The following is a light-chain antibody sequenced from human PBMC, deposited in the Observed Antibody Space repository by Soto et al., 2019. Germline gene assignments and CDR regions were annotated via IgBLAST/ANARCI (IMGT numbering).Light chain of an antibody. J-gene: IGKJ2*01. Sequence: EIVLTQSPGTLSLSPGERATLSCTASQTVSSTYLAWYQQKPGQAPRLLIYGASSRATGIPDRFSASGSGTDFTLIISRLEPEEFAVDFCQQYGSSLMYTFGQGTKLEIK. CDR3: QQYGSSLMYT. V-gene: IGKV3-20*01. CDR2: GAS. CDR1: QTVSSTY.